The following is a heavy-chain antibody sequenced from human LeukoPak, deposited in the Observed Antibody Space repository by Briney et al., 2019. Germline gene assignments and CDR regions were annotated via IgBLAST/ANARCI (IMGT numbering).Heavy chain of an antibody. Sequence: SETLSLTCTVSGGSLSSSSYYWDWIRQPPGNGLEWIGSIYYSGTAYYNLSLKSRFTISVDTSKNQFSLKLSSVTAADTTLYYCARRAGSGWYDYWGQGTLVTVSS. CDR2: IYYSGTA. J-gene: IGHJ4*02. V-gene: IGHV4-39*01. CDR3: ARRAGSGWYDY. D-gene: IGHD6-19*01. CDR1: GGSLSSSSYY.